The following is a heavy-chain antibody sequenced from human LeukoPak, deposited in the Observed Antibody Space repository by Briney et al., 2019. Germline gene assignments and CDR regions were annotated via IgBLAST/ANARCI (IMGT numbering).Heavy chain of an antibody. D-gene: IGHD6-19*01. V-gene: IGHV4-61*01. Sequence: SQTLSLTCTVSGGSISSGSYYWSWIRQPPGKGLEWIGYIYYSGSTNYNPSLKSRVTISRDMSKNQFSLKLTSVTAADTAMYYCARVGSWYYFDYWGQGILVTVSS. CDR2: IYYSGST. CDR3: ARVGSWYYFDY. J-gene: IGHJ4*02. CDR1: GGSISSGSYY.